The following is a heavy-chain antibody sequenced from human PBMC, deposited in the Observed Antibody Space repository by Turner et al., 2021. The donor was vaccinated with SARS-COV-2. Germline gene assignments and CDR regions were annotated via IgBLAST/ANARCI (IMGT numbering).Heavy chain of an antibody. V-gene: IGHV3-53*01. CDR2: IYSGGST. D-gene: IGHD3-22*01. Sequence: EVQLMESGGGLIQPGGSLRLSCAASGFTVSSNYMSWVRQAPGKGLEWVSVIYSGGSTYYADSVKGRFTISRDNSKNSLYLQMNSLRAEDTAVYYCARGTYYYDSSVYSGTNWFDPWGQGTLVTVSS. J-gene: IGHJ5*02. CDR1: GFTVSSNY. CDR3: ARGTYYYDSSVYSGTNWFDP.